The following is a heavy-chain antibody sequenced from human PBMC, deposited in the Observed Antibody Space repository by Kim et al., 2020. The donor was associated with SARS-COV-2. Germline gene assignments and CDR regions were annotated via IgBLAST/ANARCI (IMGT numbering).Heavy chain of an antibody. V-gene: IGHV4-39*01. J-gene: IGHJ4*02. CDR1: GGSISINTYY. CDR3: ARYPTSHSIGWYFFDS. CDR2: IYYSGTT. Sequence: SETLSLTCNVSGGSISINTYYWGWIRQPPGKGLEWIGSIYYSGTTYYNPSLRSRVTISVDTSKNQFSLNLSSVTAADTALYYCARYPTSHSIGWYFFDSWGQGTLVTVSS. D-gene: IGHD6-19*01.